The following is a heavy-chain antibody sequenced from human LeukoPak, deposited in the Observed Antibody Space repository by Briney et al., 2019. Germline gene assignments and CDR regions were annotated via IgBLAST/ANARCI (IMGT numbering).Heavy chain of an antibody. D-gene: IGHD2-2*01. CDR1: GFTFSSYG. J-gene: IGHJ4*02. V-gene: IGHV3-30*03. CDR2: ISYDGSNK. Sequence: GRSLRLSCAASGFTFSSYGMHWVRQAPGKGLEGVAVISYDGSNKYYADSVKGRFTISRDNSKNTLYLQMNSRRAEDTAMYYSAGCGGGTSWYGGFDYWGQGTLVTVSS. CDR3: AGCGGGTSWYGGFDY.